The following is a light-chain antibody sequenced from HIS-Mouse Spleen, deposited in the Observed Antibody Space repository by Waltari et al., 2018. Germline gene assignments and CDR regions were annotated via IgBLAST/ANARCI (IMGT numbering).Light chain of an antibody. CDR3: QQRSNWA. CDR1: QSVSSY. CDR2: DAS. Sequence: EIVLTQSPATLSLSPGERATLPCRASQSVSSYLAWYQQKPGQAPRLLIYDASNRATGLPARFSGSGSGTDFTLPISSLEPEDFAVYYCQQRSNWAFGQGTKVEIK. V-gene: IGKV3-11*01. J-gene: IGKJ1*01.